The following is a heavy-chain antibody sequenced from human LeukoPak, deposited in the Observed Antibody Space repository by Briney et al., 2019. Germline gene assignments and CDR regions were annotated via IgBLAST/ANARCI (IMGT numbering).Heavy chain of an antibody. CDR2: LYSNSIT. D-gene: IGHD3-22*01. Sequence: GGSLRLSCAASGFTFNNNYMTWVRQAPGKGLEWVSVLYSNSITYYADSVKGRFTISRDSSKSTLYLQMNSLRAEDTAVYYCARGINMMIVAPGYWGQGTLVTVSS. CDR3: ARGINMMIVAPGY. V-gene: IGHV3-53*01. CDR1: GFTFNNNY. J-gene: IGHJ4*02.